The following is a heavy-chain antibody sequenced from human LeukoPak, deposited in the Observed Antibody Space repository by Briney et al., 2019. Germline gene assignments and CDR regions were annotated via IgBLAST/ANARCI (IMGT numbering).Heavy chain of an antibody. CDR3: AREMISGASNWFDP. D-gene: IGHD3-10*01. J-gene: IGHJ5*02. V-gene: IGHV3-30-3*01. CDR1: GFTFSSYA. CDR2: MSYDGSNK. Sequence: GGSLRLSCAASGFTFSSYAMHWVRQAPGKGLEWVAVMSYDGSNKFYADSVRGRFTISRDNSKNTVYLQMNSLRAEDTAVYYCAREMISGASNWFDPWGQGTLVTVSS.